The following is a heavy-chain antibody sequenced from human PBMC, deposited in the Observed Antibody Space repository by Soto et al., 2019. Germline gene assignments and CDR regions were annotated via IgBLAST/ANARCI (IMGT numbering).Heavy chain of an antibody. CDR2: ISAYNVNT. J-gene: IGHJ5*02. V-gene: IGHV1-18*01. CDR1: GYTFTIYG. Sequence: VQLVQSGAEVKKPGASVKVSCKASGYTFTIYGISWVRQAPGQGLEWMGWISAYNVNTNYAQKLQGRVTMTTDTSTSTGYMELRSLRSDDTAVYYCARDPIYSSSWYGGYNWFDPWGQGTLVTVSS. D-gene: IGHD6-13*01. CDR3: ARDPIYSSSWYGGYNWFDP.